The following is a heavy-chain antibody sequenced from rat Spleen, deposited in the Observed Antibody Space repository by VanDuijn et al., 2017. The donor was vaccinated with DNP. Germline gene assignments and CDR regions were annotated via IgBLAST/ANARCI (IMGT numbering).Heavy chain of an antibody. CDR3: VRWNSGHFDY. CDR2: IGSPAYAP. CDR1: GFTFSAYY. D-gene: IGHD4-3*01. Sequence: EVQLVESGGGLVQPGRSLQLSCAASGFTFSAYYMAWVRQAPAKGLEWVAYIGSPAYAPYYGDSVKGRFTISRDNAASTLYLQMNSLRSEDMSTYYCVRWNSGHFDYWGQGVMVTVSS. V-gene: IGHV5-22*01. J-gene: IGHJ2*01.